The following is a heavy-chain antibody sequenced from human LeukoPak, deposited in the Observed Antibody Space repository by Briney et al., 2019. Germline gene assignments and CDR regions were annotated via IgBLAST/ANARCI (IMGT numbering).Heavy chain of an antibody. CDR2: INHSGST. CDR1: GGSFSGYY. J-gene: IGHJ4*02. D-gene: IGHD3-9*01. Sequence: LSETLSLTCAVYGGSFSGYYWSWIRQPPGKGLEWIGEINHSGSTNYNPSLKSRVTISVDTSKNQFSLKLSSVTVADTAVYYCARKDDGLRYFDWLSYTDYYFDYWGQGTLVTVSS. CDR3: ARKDDGLRYFDWLSYTDYYFDY. V-gene: IGHV4-34*01.